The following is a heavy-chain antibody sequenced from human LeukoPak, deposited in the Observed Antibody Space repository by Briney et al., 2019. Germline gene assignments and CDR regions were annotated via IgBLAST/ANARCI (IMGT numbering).Heavy chain of an antibody. CDR2: SHTDGSTT. CDR3: TRDNYLSFDQ. V-gene: IGHV3-74*01. J-gene: IGHJ4*02. Sequence: GGSLRLFCAASGFALSSHWMHWIRQVPGKGLVWVAISHTDGSTTFYADSVKGRFTISRDNAKNTLYLQMNSLRAEDTAVYYCTRDNYLSFDQWGQGTLVTVSS. D-gene: IGHD5-24*01. CDR1: GFALSSHW.